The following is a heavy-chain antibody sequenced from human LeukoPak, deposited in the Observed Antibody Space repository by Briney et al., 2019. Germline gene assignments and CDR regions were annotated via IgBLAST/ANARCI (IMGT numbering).Heavy chain of an antibody. CDR2: ISWNSGSI. J-gene: IGHJ4*02. V-gene: IGHV3-9*03. D-gene: IGHD6-19*01. CDR3: ARGRIAVADRALDY. Sequence: GRSLRLSCAASGFTFDDYAMHWVRQAPGKGLEWVSGISWNSGSIGYADSVKGRFTISRDNAKNSLYLQMNSLRAEDMALYYCARGRIAVADRALDYWGQGTLVTVSS. CDR1: GFTFDDYA.